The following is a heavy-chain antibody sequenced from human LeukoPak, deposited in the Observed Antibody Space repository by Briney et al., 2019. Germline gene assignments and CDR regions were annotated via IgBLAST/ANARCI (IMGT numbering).Heavy chain of an antibody. Sequence: GGSLRLSCAASGFIVNNNYMTWVRQAQGKGLEWVSIIYGGGSTYYADSVKGRFTIPRDNAKNSLYLQMNSLRAEDTAVYYCARETLRIAVIDYWGQGTLVTVSS. J-gene: IGHJ4*02. CDR2: IYGGGST. V-gene: IGHV3-53*01. CDR1: GFIVNNNY. CDR3: ARETLRIAVIDY. D-gene: IGHD6-19*01.